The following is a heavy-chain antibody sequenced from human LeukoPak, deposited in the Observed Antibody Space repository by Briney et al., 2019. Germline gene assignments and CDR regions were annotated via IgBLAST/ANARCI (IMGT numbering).Heavy chain of an antibody. CDR1: GFTFSSYG. D-gene: IGHD6-6*01. CDR3: AKDLSVAARLTPLDY. Sequence: QTGGSLRLSCAASGFTFSSYGMHWVRQAPGKGLEWVAFIRYDGSNKYYADSVKGRFTISRDNSKNTLYLQMNSLRAEDTAVYYCAKDLSVAARLTPLDYWGQGTLVTVSS. J-gene: IGHJ4*02. V-gene: IGHV3-30*02. CDR2: IRYDGSNK.